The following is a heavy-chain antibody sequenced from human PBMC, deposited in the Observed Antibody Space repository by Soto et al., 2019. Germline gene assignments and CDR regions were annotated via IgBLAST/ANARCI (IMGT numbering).Heavy chain of an antibody. V-gene: IGHV2-70*11. CDR3: ARIRPSTMVRGLLYYFDY. CDR2: IDWDDDK. J-gene: IGHJ4*02. D-gene: IGHD3-10*01. CDR1: GFSLSTSGMC. Sequence: GSGPTLVNPTQTLTLTCTFSGFSLSTSGMCVSWIRQPPGKALEWLARIDWDDDKYYSTSLKTRLTISKDTSKNQVVLTMTNMDPVDTATYYCARIRPSTMVRGLLYYFDYWGKGTLVTVSS.